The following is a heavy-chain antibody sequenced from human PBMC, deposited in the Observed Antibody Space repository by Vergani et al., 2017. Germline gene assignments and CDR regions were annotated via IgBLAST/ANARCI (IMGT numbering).Heavy chain of an antibody. CDR1: GFTFSSYS. CDR3: ARDLSGELLRHDSFDI. D-gene: IGHD1-26*01. J-gene: IGHJ3*02. V-gene: IGHV3-21*01. Sequence: EVQLVESGGGLVKPGGSLRLSCAASGFTFSSYSMNWVRQAPGKGLEWVSSISSSSSYIYYADSVKGRFTISRDNAKNSLYLQMNSLRAEDTAVYYCARDLSGELLRHDSFDICSQGTIVTVYS. CDR2: ISSSSSYI.